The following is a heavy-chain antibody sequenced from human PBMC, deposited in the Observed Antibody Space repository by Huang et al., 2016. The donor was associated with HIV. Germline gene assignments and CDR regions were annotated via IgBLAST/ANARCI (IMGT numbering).Heavy chain of an antibody. Sequence: QVQLVQSGAEVKKPGSSVKVSCKASGGTFSTYAISWVRQAPGQVLEWMGGILPIFGTANYARKFQGTVTITADEFTSTAYMELSSLRSEETALYYCARGRTRSSLYDSYYGLDVWGQGTTVTVSS. CDR3: ARGRTRSSLYDSYYGLDV. V-gene: IGHV1-69*01. CDR2: ILPIFGTA. CDR1: GGTFSTYA. J-gene: IGHJ6*02. D-gene: IGHD6-6*01.